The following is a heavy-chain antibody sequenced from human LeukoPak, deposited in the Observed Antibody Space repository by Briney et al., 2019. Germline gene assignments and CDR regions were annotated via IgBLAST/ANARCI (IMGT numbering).Heavy chain of an antibody. J-gene: IGHJ4*02. CDR2: IRSKANSYAT. D-gene: IGHD2-15*01. CDR3: ARAGRYCSGGSCYRY. CDR1: GFTFSGSA. Sequence: PGGSLRLSCAASGFTFSGSAMHWVRQASGKGLEWVGRIRSKANSYATAYAASVKGRFTISRDDSKNTAYLQMNSLRAEDTAVYYCARAGRYCSGGSCYRYWGQGTLVTVSS. V-gene: IGHV3-73*01.